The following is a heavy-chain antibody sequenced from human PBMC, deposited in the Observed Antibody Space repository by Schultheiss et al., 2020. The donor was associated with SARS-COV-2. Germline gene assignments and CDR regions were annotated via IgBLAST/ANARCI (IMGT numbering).Heavy chain of an antibody. J-gene: IGHJ4*02. Sequence: GGSLRLSCAASGFTFSSYAMHWVRQAPGKGLEWVAGISYDGSNKYYADSVKGRFTISRDNSKNTLYLQMNSLRAGDTAVYSCARDLRGAAAATLDYWGQGTLVTVSS. V-gene: IGHV3-30*01. D-gene: IGHD6-13*01. CDR1: GFTFSSYA. CDR2: ISYDGSNK. CDR3: ARDLRGAAAATLDY.